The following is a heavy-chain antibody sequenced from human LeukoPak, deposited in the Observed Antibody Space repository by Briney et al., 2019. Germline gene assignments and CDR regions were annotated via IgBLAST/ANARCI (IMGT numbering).Heavy chain of an antibody. CDR2: IYYSGST. CDR1: GGSISSSSYY. V-gene: IGHV4-39*07. D-gene: IGHD3-10*01. J-gene: IGHJ6*02. CDR3: ARDSCWGSDGMDV. Sequence: SETPSLTCTVSGGSISSSSYYWGWIRQPPGKGLEWIGSIYYSGSTYYNPSLKSRVTISVDTSKNQFSLKLSSVTAADTAVYYCARDSCWGSDGMDVWGQGTTVTVSS.